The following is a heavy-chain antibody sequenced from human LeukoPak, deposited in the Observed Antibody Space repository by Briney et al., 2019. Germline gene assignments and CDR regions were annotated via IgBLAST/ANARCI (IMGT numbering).Heavy chain of an antibody. J-gene: IGHJ6*02. CDR3: ARGGLGRPRWYDFWSGYPYYYYYGMDV. Sequence: RASVKVSCKASGGTFSSYAISWVRQAPGQGLEWMGGIIPIFGTANYAQKFQGRVTITADESTSTAYMELSSLRAEDTAVYYCARGGLGRPRWYDFWSGYPYYYYYGMDVWGQGTTVTVSS. V-gene: IGHV1-69*13. CDR2: IIPIFGTA. CDR1: GGTFSSYA. D-gene: IGHD3-3*01.